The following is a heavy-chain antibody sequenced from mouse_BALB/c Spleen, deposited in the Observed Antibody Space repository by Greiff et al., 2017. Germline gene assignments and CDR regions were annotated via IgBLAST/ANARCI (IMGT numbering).Heavy chain of an antibody. Sequence: QVQLQQSGAELMKPGASVKISCKATGYTFSSYWIEWVKQRPGHGLEWIGEILPGSGSTNYNEKFKGKATFTADTSSNTAYMQLSSLTSKGSAVYDCARGNYRYAYYAMDYWGQGTSVTVSS. D-gene: IGHD2-14*01. CDR1: GYTFSSYW. CDR2: ILPGSGST. CDR3: ARGNYRYAYYAMDY. J-gene: IGHJ4*01. V-gene: IGHV1-9*01.